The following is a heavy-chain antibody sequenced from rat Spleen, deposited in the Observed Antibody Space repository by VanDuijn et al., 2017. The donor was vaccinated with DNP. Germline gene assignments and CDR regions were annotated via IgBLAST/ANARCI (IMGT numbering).Heavy chain of an antibody. J-gene: IGHJ2*01. CDR1: GFTFSNYY. D-gene: IGHD1-11*01. Sequence: EVQIVETGGGLVQPGRSLKVSCVASGFTFSNYYMAWVRQAPKKGLEWVATISTSGSRTYYPDSVKGRFTISRDNAKSSLYLQMNSLRSEDTASYYCARGGRSYFDYWGQGVMVTVSS. CDR2: ISTSGSRT. V-gene: IGHV5-25*01. CDR3: ARGGRSYFDY.